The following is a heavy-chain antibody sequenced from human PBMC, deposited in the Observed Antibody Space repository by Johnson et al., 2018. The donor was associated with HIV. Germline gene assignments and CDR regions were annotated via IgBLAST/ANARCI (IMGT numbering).Heavy chain of an antibody. CDR1: GFTFSSYW. Sequence: EVHLVESGGGLVQPGGSLRLSCEASGFTFSSYWMSWVRQAPGKGLEWVANIKQDGSEKYYVDSVKGRFTISRDNAKNSLYLQMNSLRAEDTAVYYCARDDTWGDAFDIWGQGTMVTVSS. D-gene: IGHD1-26*01. V-gene: IGHV3-7*05. J-gene: IGHJ3*02. CDR2: IKQDGSEK. CDR3: ARDDTWGDAFDI.